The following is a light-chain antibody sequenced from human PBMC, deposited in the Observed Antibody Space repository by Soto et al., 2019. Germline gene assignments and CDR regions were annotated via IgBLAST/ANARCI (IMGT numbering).Light chain of an antibody. V-gene: IGLV2-14*01. J-gene: IGLJ1*01. CDR1: SSDVGGYNY. Sequence: QSALTQPASVSGSPGQSITISCTGTSSDVGGYNYVSWYQQHPGKAPKLMIYDVSNRPSGVSNRFFGSKSGNTASLTISGLQAEDEADYYCSSYTSSSTNVFGTGTQLTVL. CDR3: SSYTSSSTNV. CDR2: DVS.